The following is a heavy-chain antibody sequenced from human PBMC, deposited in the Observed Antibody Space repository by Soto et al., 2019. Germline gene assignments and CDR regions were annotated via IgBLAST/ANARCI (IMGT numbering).Heavy chain of an antibody. CDR2: IYNSGST. Sequence: QVQLQESGPGLVKSSETLSLTCSVSGASIRLYYWTWIRQPPGKGLEWIGYIYNSGSTNYSPSLKSRVTISLDTSKNQFSLNLNSVTAADTAVYYCAGASIVGATIEAFDVWGQGTMVTVSA. J-gene: IGHJ3*01. CDR3: AGASIVGATIEAFDV. V-gene: IGHV4-59*01. CDR1: GASIRLYY. D-gene: IGHD1-26*01.